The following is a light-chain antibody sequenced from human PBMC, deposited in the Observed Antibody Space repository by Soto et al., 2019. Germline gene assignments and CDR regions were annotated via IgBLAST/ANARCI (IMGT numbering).Light chain of an antibody. V-gene: IGKV3-11*01. CDR2: DAS. Sequence: EIGLTQSPATMSLSPGERATLSCRASQSVSNFLAWYQQKPGQATRILIADASNRATGIPGRFSGSGTGTDVTLNSSSLEPEDFAVYYCQQRSSWPWTVGQGTKVEIK. CDR1: QSVSNF. J-gene: IGKJ1*01. CDR3: QQRSSWPWT.